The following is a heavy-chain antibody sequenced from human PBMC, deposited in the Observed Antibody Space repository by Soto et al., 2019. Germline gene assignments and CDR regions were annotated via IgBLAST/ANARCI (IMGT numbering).Heavy chain of an antibody. V-gene: IGHV4-4*02. J-gene: IGHJ4*02. CDR1: DSYINHSTW. CDR2: IEHRGSP. CDR3: ARRDYYFDY. Sequence: SVTRPLTWAIADSYINHSTWLRWVRQTPGKGRAWIGEIEHRGSPSYNRPLNSRVTISVDKSKNQFSLKLSSVTAADTAVYYCARRDYYFDYWGQGTLVT.